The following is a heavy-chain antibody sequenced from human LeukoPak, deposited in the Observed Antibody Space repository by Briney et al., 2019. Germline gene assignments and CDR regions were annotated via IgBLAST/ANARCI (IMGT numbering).Heavy chain of an antibody. D-gene: IGHD3-22*01. CDR2: IYWDDDK. Sequence: KESGPTLVKPTQTLTLTCTFSGFSLSTGGVGVGWIRQPPGKALEWLALIYWDDDKRYSPSLKSRLTITKDTSKNRVVLTMTNMDPVDTATYYCAQAKLYDYYDSSGPAEYFQHWGQGTLVTVSS. J-gene: IGHJ1*01. CDR3: AQAKLYDYYDSSGPAEYFQH. CDR1: GFSLSTGGVG. V-gene: IGHV2-5*02.